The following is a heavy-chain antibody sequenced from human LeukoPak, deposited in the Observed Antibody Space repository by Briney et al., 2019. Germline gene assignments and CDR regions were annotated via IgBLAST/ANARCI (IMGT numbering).Heavy chain of an antibody. J-gene: IGHJ4*02. CDR1: GFTFSSYS. Sequence: PGGSLRLSCAASGFTFSSYSMNWVRQAPGKGLEWVSSISSSSSYIYYADSVKGRFTISRDNAKNSLYLQMNSMRAEDTAVYYCAKDPWVWFGEFYYFDYWGQGTLVTVSS. CDR2: ISSSSSYI. V-gene: IGHV3-21*01. D-gene: IGHD3-10*01. CDR3: AKDPWVWFGEFYYFDY.